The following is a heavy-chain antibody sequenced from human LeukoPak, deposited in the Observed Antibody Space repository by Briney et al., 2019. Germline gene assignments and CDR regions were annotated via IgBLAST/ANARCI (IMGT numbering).Heavy chain of an antibody. CDR3: ARDRGSSLEDYFDY. Sequence: PSETLSLTCTVSGGSISSSSSYWGWIRQPPGTGLEWIGSIFYSGSTYYNPSLKSRVTISVDTSKNQFSLKLSSVTAADTAVYYCARDRGSSLEDYFDYWGQGTLVTVSS. J-gene: IGHJ4*02. CDR2: IFYSGST. D-gene: IGHD6-13*01. V-gene: IGHV4-39*07. CDR1: GGSISSSSSY.